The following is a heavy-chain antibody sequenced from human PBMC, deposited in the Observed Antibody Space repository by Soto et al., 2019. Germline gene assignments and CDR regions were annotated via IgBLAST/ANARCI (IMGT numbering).Heavy chain of an antibody. Sequence: SETLSLTCAVSGYSISSGYYWGWIRQPPGKGLEWIGSIYHTGNTYYNPSLKSRVTISVDTSRNQFSFRLSSVTAADTAVYYCARQYSSSWYAYYFDYWGQGTLVTVSS. D-gene: IGHD6-13*01. CDR3: ARQYSSSWYAYYFDY. CDR1: GYSISSGYY. J-gene: IGHJ4*02. V-gene: IGHV4-38-2*01. CDR2: IYHTGNT.